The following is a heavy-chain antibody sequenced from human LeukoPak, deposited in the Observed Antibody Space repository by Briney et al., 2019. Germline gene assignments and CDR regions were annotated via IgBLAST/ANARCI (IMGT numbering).Heavy chain of an antibody. CDR1: GXTFCIAW. V-gene: IGHV3-15*07. Sequence: GGSLRLSCAASGXTFCIAWLNWVRQAPGKGLVWVGRIKRKPDGGPTDYSATVKGRFTISRDDSTNTLYLQMNSLKTEDTAVYYCTTNDAFDIWGQGTMVIVSS. J-gene: IGHJ3*02. CDR3: TTNDAFDI. CDR2: IKRKPDGGPT.